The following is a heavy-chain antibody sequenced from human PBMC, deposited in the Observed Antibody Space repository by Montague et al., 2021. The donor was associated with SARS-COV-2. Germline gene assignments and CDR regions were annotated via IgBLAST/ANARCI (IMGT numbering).Heavy chain of an antibody. CDR2: FYYTGST. J-gene: IGHJ4*02. CDR1: DDSITSSTYY. CDR3: ARGRSGFFNPLDY. D-gene: IGHD3-3*01. Sequence: SETLSLTCAVSDDSITSSTYYWAWIRQPPGKGLEWIGSFYYTGSTYYNPSLKSRVTMSVDTSKKHFSLNLNSVTAADTAVYYCARGRSGFFNPLDYWGQGTLSPSP. V-gene: IGHV4-39*02.